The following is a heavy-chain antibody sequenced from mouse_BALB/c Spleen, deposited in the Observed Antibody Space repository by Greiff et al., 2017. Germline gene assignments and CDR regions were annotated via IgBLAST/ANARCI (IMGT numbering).Heavy chain of an antibody. V-gene: IGHV1-54*01. CDR1: GYAFTNYL. Sequence: GQLQQSGAELVRPGTSVKVSCKASGYAFTNYLIEWVKQRPGQGLEWIGVINPGSGGTNYNEKFKGKATLTADKSSSTAYMQLSSLTSDDSAVYFCARGGYAMDYWGQGTSVTVSS. CDR2: INPGSGGT. J-gene: IGHJ4*01. CDR3: ARGGYAMDY.